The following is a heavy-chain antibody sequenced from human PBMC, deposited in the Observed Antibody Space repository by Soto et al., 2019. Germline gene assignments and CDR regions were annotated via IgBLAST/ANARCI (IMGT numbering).Heavy chain of an antibody. J-gene: IGHJ6*02. Sequence: GSLRLSCAASGFTFSSYGMHWVRQAPGKGLEWVAVIWYDGSNKYYADSVKGRFTISRDNSKNTLYLQMNSLRAEDTAVYYCARARPRYCSGGSCLYYYYGMDVWGQGTTVTVSS. CDR1: GFTFSSYG. D-gene: IGHD2-15*01. CDR3: ARARPRYCSGGSCLYYYYGMDV. CDR2: IWYDGSNK. V-gene: IGHV3-33*01.